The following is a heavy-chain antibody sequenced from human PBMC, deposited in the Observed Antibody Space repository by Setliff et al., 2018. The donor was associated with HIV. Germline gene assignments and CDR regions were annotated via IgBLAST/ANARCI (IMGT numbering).Heavy chain of an antibody. Sequence: VSCKPSGYTFTNYDINWVRQAAGQGLEWMGWMSPDSRNTGYAQRFEGSVTMTWDTSISTAYMELNNVKFEDTAIYYCARARTDYYDRRRRSHYYIDVWARGATVTVS. CDR2: MSPDSRNT. J-gene: IGHJ6*03. CDR3: ARARTDYYDRRRRSHYYIDV. D-gene: IGHD3-22*01. V-gene: IGHV1-8*02. CDR1: GYTFTNYD.